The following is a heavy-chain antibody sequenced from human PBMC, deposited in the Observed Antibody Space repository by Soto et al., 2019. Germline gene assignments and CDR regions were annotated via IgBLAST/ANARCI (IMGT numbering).Heavy chain of an antibody. J-gene: IGHJ6*02. CDR2: IRSNAYGATT. CDR3: ARGLATSANDDFCGRDG. CDR1: GFTFGDYT. Sequence: PGGSLSLSCVASGFTFGDYTMSWFRQAPGGGLEWVSFIRSNAYGATTEYAASVKGRFTISRDDSKSIAYLQMNSLKSEDTAVYYWARGLATSANDDFCGRDGWGQGTTVTVSS. D-gene: IGHD4-17*01. V-gene: IGHV3-49*03.